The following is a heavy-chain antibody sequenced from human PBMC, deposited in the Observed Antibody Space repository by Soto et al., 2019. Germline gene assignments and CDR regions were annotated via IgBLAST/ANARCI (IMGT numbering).Heavy chain of an antibody. CDR2: ISPGDSDT. J-gene: IGHJ2*01. V-gene: IGHV5-51*01. CDR3: ASHESYSSGWEGWYFDL. CDR1: GYSFTSYW. D-gene: IGHD6-19*01. Sequence: EVQLVQSGAEVKKPGESLKISCKGSGYSFTSYWIGWVRQMPGKGLEWMGIISPGDSDTRYSPSFQGQVSISPDKSISTDYLQWSSLRASDTAMYYCASHESYSSGWEGWYFDLWGRGTMVTVSS.